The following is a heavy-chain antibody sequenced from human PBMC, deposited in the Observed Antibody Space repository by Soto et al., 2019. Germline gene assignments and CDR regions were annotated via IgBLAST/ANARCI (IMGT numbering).Heavy chain of an antibody. CDR1: GFTFSSYA. V-gene: IGHV3-23*01. Sequence: EVQLLESGGGLVQPGGSLRLSCAASGFTFSSYAMSWVRQAPGKGLEWVSGMSGSGGTAYYRDSGKGRFTISRDNSKQTLYLQMSSVRAEDTALYYCAKGPIFGVENIYDSWGQGTLVTVSS. J-gene: IGHJ4*02. CDR2: MSGSGGTA. D-gene: IGHD3-3*01. CDR3: AKGPIFGVENIYDS.